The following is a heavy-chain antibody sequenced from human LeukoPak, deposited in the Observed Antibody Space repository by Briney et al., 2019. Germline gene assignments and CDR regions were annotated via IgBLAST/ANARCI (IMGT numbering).Heavy chain of an antibody. CDR3: AAGFGYSRFDY. D-gene: IGHD6-13*01. J-gene: IGHJ4*02. CDR2: INPNSGGT. V-gene: IGHV1-2*02. CDR1: GYTFTGYY. Sequence: ASVKVSCKASGYTFTGYYMHWVRQAPGQGLEWMGWINPNSGGTNYAQKFQERVTITRDMSTSTAYMELSSLRSEDTAVYYCAAGFGYSRFDYWGQGTLVTVSS.